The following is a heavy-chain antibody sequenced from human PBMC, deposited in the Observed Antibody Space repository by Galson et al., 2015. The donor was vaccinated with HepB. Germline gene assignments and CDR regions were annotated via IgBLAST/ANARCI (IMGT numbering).Heavy chain of an antibody. CDR1: GGSISSTNY. D-gene: IGHD1-1*01. V-gene: IGHV4-4*02. Sequence: SETLSLTCTVSGGSISSTNYWTWVRQPPGKGLEWLGEISHSGYTNYNPSLKSRLALSVDRSKNQFSLKVTSLTAADTAVYFCARDKDPSSWNGFYFDSWGQGISVIVSS. J-gene: IGHJ4*02. CDR2: ISHSGYT. CDR3: ARDKDPSSWNGFYFDS.